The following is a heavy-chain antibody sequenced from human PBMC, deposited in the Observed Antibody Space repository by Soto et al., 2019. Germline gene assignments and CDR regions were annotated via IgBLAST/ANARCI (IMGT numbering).Heavy chain of an antibody. CDR2: INHSGST. D-gene: IGHD5-12*01. CDR1: GGSFSGYY. V-gene: IGHV4-34*01. Sequence: PSETLSLTCAVYGGSFSGYYWSWIRQPPGKGLEWIGKINHSGSTNYNPSLKSRVTISVDTSKNQFSLKLSSVTAADTAVYYCARGIWLRLDYYDYWSQGTLVTVSS. J-gene: IGHJ4*02. CDR3: ARGIWLRLDYYDY.